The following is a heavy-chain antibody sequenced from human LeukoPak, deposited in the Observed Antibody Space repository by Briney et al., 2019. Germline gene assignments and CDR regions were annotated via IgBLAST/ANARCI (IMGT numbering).Heavy chain of an antibody. CDR2: IYSSGST. V-gene: IGHV4-59*01. D-gene: IGHD1-26*01. Sequence: SETLSLTCTVSGDSISGYYWTWMRQPPGKGLEWIGYIYSSGSTKYNPSLESRLSISIDTSKNQFSLKLSSVTAADTAVYFCARLLNYCDYWGQGTLVTVFS. J-gene: IGHJ4*02. CDR3: ARLLNYCDY. CDR1: GDSISGYY.